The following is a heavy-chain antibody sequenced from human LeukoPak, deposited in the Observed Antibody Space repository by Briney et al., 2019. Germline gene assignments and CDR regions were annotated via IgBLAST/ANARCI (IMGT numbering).Heavy chain of an antibody. J-gene: IGHJ4*02. CDR1: GGTFSSYA. V-gene: IGHV1-69*01. Sequence: ASVKVSCKASGGTFSSYAISWVRQAPGQGLEWMGGIIPIFGTANYAQKFQGRVTITADESTSTAYMELCSLRSEDTAVYYCAALLTYCTNGVCSDYWGQGTLVTVSS. CDR3: AALLTYCTNGVCSDY. D-gene: IGHD2-8*01. CDR2: IIPIFGTA.